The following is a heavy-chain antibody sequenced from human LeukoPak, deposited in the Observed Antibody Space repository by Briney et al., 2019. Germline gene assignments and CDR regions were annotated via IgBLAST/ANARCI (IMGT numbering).Heavy chain of an antibody. CDR2: INPSGGST. Sequence: ASVKVSCKASGGTFSSYAISWVRQAPGQGLEWMGIINPSGGSTSYAQKFQGRVTMTRDTSTSTVYMELSSLRSEDTAVYYCARDRSLKALAYYMDVWGKGTTVTVSS. J-gene: IGHJ6*03. CDR1: GGTFSSYA. CDR3: ARDRSLKALAYYMDV. D-gene: IGHD1-1*01. V-gene: IGHV1-46*03.